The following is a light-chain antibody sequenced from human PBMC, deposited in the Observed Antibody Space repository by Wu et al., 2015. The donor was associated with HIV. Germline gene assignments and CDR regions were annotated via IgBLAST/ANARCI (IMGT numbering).Light chain of an antibody. CDR2: AAS. Sequence: AIRITQSPSSLSASTGDRVTITCRASQGISSFLAWYQQKPGKAPNLLIYAASALASGVPSRFSGSESGSDFTLTISCLQSEDFATYYCQQYYSYPWTFGQGTKVEVK. CDR3: QQYYSYPWT. CDR1: QGISSF. V-gene: IGKV1-8*01. J-gene: IGKJ1*01.